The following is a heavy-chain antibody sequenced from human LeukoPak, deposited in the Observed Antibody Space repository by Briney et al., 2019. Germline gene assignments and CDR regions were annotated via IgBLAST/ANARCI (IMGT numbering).Heavy chain of an antibody. Sequence: SGPTLVSPTQTLTLTCTFSGFSLSTSGVGVGWIRQPPGKALEWLTLIYWNDDKRYSPSLRSRLTITKDTSKNQVVLTMTNMDPVDTATYYCAHARMTDAFDIWGQGTMVTVSS. J-gene: IGHJ3*02. CDR1: GFSLSTSGVG. D-gene: IGHD1-14*01. CDR2: IYWNDDK. V-gene: IGHV2-5*01. CDR3: AHARMTDAFDI.